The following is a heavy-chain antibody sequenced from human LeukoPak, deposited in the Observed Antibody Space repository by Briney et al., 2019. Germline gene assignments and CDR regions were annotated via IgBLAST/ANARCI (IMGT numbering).Heavy chain of an antibody. CDR2: ISGSGGST. CDR3: AKDSSWYSYYFDY. CDR1: GFAFSSYA. V-gene: IGHV3-23*01. D-gene: IGHD6-13*01. J-gene: IGHJ4*02. Sequence: GGSLRLSCAASGFAFSSYAMSWVRQAPGKGLEWVSAISGSGGSTYYADSVKGRFTISRDNSKNTLYLQMNSLRAEDTAVYYCAKDSSWYSYYFDYWGQGTLVTVSS.